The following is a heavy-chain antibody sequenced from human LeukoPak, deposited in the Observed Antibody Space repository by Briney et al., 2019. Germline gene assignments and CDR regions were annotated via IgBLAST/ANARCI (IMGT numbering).Heavy chain of an antibody. CDR3: ARAPPPHICCSTSCYNAFDI. V-gene: IGHV4-59*01. J-gene: IGHJ3*02. CDR1: GGSISSYY. CDR2: IYYSGST. D-gene: IGHD2-2*02. Sequence: SETLSLTCTVSGGSISSYYWSWIRQPPGKGLEWIGYIYYSGSTNYNPSLKSRVTISVDTSKNQFSLKLSSVTAADTAVYYCARAPPPHICCSTSCYNAFDIWGQGTMVTVSS.